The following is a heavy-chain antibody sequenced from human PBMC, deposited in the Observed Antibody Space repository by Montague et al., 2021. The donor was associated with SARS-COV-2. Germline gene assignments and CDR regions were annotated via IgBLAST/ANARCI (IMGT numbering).Heavy chain of an antibody. Sequence: SLLLSFSASGFTFSNYDMNWVRQAPGKGPEWISYISTSAYTTSYAGSVKGRFTISRDNGKNSLYLQMNSLRVEDTAVYYCTRDYRSIVGDGLDIWGQGTKVTVSS. CDR3: TRDYRSIVGDGLDI. V-gene: IGHV3-48*03. D-gene: IGHD3-16*02. J-gene: IGHJ3*02. CDR1: GFTFSNYD. CDR2: ISTSAYTT.